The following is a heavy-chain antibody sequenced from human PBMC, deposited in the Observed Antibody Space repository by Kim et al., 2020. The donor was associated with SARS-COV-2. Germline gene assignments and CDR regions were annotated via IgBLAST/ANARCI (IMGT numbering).Heavy chain of an antibody. Sequence: NNHPSLKSRVTISVDTSKNKFSRKLSSVTAADTAVYYCARHRGYSYGYDYWGQGTLVTVSS. J-gene: IGHJ4*02. D-gene: IGHD5-18*01. CDR3: ARHRGYSYGYDY. V-gene: IGHV4-59*08.